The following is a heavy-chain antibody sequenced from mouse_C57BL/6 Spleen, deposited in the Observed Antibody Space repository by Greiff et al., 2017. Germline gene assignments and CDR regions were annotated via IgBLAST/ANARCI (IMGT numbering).Heavy chain of an antibody. J-gene: IGHJ3*01. CDR1: GFTFSSYT. Sequence: EVKLMESGGGLVKPGGSLKLSCAASGFTFSSYTMSWVRQTPEKRLEWVATISGGGGNTYYPDSVKGRFTISRDNAKNTLYLQMSSLRSEDTALYYGARDYYGSSWFAYWGQGTLVTVSA. V-gene: IGHV5-9*01. D-gene: IGHD1-1*01. CDR2: ISGGGGNT. CDR3: ARDYYGSSWFAY.